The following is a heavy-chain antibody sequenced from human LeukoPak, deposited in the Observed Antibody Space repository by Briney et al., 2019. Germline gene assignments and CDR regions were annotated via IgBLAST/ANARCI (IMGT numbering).Heavy chain of an antibody. CDR2: ISGSGGST. CDR1: GFTFSNYA. J-gene: IGHJ4*02. CDR3: AKVPILSSGWYLAFDY. D-gene: IGHD6-19*01. Sequence: SGGSLRLSCAASGFTFSNYAMSWVRQAPGKGLEWVSAISGSGGSTYYADSVKGRFTISRDNSKNTLYLQMNSLRAEDTAVYYCAKVPILSSGWYLAFDYWGQGTLVTVSS. V-gene: IGHV3-23*01.